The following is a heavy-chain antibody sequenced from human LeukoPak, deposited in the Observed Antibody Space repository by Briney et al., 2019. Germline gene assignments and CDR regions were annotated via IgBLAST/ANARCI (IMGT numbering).Heavy chain of an antibody. V-gene: IGHV4-30-2*01. Sequence: SQTLSLTCAVSGGSISSGGYFWSWIRQPPGTGLEWIGYIYHSGSTYYNPSLKSRVTISVDRSKNQFSLKLSSVTAADTAVYYCARERKIGYSSSWYPDYWGQGTLVTVSS. CDR2: IYHSGST. CDR3: ARERKIGYSSSWYPDY. J-gene: IGHJ4*02. D-gene: IGHD6-13*01. CDR1: GGSISSGGYF.